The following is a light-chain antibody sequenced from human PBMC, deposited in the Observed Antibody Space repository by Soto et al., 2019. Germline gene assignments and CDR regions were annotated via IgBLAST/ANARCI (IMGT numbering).Light chain of an antibody. CDR1: QGISNY. CDR3: QKYNSAPCT. CDR2: VAS. Sequence: DIQMTQSPSSLSASVGDRVTITCRASQGISNYLAWYQQQPGKVPKLLIYVASTLQSGVPSRFSRSGSGTDFTLTISSLQPEDVATYYCQKYNSAPCTFGQGTKVEIK. J-gene: IGKJ1*01. V-gene: IGKV1-27*01.